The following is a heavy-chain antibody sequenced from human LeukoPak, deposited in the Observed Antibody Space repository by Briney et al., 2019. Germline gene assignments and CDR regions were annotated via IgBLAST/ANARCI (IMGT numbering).Heavy chain of an antibody. CDR2: TYYRSKWYN. CDR3: ARADGSGSYSALGY. Sequence: SQTLSLTCVISGDSVSSNSAAWNWIRQSPSRGLEWLGRTYYRSKWYNDYAVSVKSRITINPDTSKYQFSLQLNSVTPEDTAVYYCARADGSGSYSALGYWGQGTLVTVSS. J-gene: IGHJ4*02. D-gene: IGHD3-10*01. V-gene: IGHV6-1*01. CDR1: GDSVSSNSAA.